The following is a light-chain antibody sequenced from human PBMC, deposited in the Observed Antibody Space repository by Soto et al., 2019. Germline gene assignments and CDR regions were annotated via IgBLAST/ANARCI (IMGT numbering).Light chain of an antibody. J-gene: IGLJ2*01. CDR1: SSDVGSYNL. V-gene: IGLV2-23*03. CDR3: CSYAGITTFVV. Sequence: QSALTQPASVSGSPGQSITISCTGTSSDVGSYNLVSWYQEHPGKAPKLMIYEGSKRPSGVSNRFSGSKSGNTASLTISGLRADDEADYYCCSYAGITTFVVFGGGTKLTVL. CDR2: EGS.